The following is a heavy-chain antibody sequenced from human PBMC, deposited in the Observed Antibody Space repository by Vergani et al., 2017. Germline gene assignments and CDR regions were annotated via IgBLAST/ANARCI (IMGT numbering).Heavy chain of an antibody. CDR3: ARHSTVEWLVKLGWIDP. CDR1: GAPIRSSNYY. CDR2: IYYSGST. D-gene: IGHD6-19*01. Sequence: QLQLQESGPGLVKPSATLALTCSVSGAPIRSSNYYWGWIRQPPGKGLEWIARIYYSGSTYYNPSLKSRVTISVDTSKNQFSLKLSSVTAADTAVYFCARHSTVEWLVKLGWIDPWGHGILVTVSS. J-gene: IGHJ5*02. V-gene: IGHV4-39*01.